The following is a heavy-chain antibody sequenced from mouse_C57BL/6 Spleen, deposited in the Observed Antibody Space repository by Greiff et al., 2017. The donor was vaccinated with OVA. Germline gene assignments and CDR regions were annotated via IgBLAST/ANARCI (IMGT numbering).Heavy chain of an antibody. CDR3: ARDGYGRFAY. CDR1: GYTFTSYW. V-gene: IGHV1-61*01. CDR2: IYPSDSET. Sequence: VQLQQPGAELVRPGSSVKLSCKASGYTFTSYWMDWVKQRPGQGLEWIGNIYPSDSETHYNQKFKDKATLTVDKSSSTAYMQLSSLTSEDSAVYYCARDGYGRFAYWGQGTLVTVSA. D-gene: IGHD2-2*01. J-gene: IGHJ3*01.